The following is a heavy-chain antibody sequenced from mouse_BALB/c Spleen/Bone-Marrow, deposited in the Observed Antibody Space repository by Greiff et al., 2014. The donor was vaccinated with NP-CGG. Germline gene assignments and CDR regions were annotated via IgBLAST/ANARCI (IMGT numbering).Heavy chain of an antibody. D-gene: IGHD2-2*01. V-gene: IGHV1-15*01. Sequence: VQLVESGAELVRPGASVTLSCKASGYKFTDYEMHWVKQTPVHGLEWIGSIDPETGGTAYNQNFEGKATLTADRSSTTAYMELRSLTSEDSAVYYCTREGIYFGYDVPMDYWGQGTSVTVSS. CDR2: IDPETGGT. CDR3: TREGIYFGYDVPMDY. CDR1: GYKFTDYE. J-gene: IGHJ4*01.